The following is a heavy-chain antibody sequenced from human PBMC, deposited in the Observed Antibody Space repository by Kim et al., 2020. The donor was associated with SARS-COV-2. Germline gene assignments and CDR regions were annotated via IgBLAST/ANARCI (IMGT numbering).Heavy chain of an antibody. D-gene: IGHD6-19*01. CDR2: IYYSGST. Sequence: SETLSLTCTVSGGSISSYYWSWIRQPPGKGLEWIGYIYYSGSTNYNPSLKSRVTISVDTSKNQFSLQLSSVIAADKAVYYCARVGYSSGWYPGDGMAGWGLGTTV. CDR1: GGSISSYY. J-gene: IGHJ6*02. CDR3: ARVGYSSGWYPGDGMAG. V-gene: IGHV4-59*01.